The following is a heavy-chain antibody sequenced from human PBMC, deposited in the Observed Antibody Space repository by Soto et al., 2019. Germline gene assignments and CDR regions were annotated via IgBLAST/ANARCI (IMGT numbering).Heavy chain of an antibody. Sequence: QVQLVESGGGVVQPGRSLRLSCAASGFTFSSYAMHWVRQAPGKGLEWVAVISYDGSNKYYADSVKGRFTISRDNSKNTLYLQMNSLRAEDTAVYYCARDPRVGAPLDDAFDIWGQGTMVTVSS. J-gene: IGHJ3*02. D-gene: IGHD1-26*01. CDR2: ISYDGSNK. CDR1: GFTFSSYA. V-gene: IGHV3-30-3*01. CDR3: ARDPRVGAPLDDAFDI.